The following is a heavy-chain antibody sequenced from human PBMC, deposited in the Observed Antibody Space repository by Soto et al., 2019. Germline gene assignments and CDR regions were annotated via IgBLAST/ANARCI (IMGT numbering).Heavy chain of an antibody. CDR3: ARLSYSSSWHPIDY. V-gene: IGHV4-59*08. J-gene: IGHJ4*02. Sequence: SETLSLTCTVSGGSISNYYWSWIRQPPGRGLEWIGHIFYSGSTYYNPSLKSRVTISVDTSKNQFSLKLSSVTAADTAVYYCARLSYSSSWHPIDYWGQGTLVTVSS. D-gene: IGHD6-13*01. CDR1: GGSISNYY. CDR2: IFYSGST.